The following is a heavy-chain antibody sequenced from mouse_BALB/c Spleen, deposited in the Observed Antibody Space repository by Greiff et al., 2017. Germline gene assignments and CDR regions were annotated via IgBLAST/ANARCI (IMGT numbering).Heavy chain of an antibody. Sequence: EVQRVESGPGLVKPSQSLSLTCTVTGYSITSDYAWNWIRQFPGNKLEWMGYISYSGSTSYNPSLKSRISITRDTSKNQFFLQLNSVTTEDTATYYCARDHYYGSLFAYWGQGTLVTVSA. D-gene: IGHD1-2*01. CDR2: ISYSGST. CDR3: ARDHYYGSLFAY. CDR1: GYSITSDYA. J-gene: IGHJ3*01. V-gene: IGHV3-2*02.